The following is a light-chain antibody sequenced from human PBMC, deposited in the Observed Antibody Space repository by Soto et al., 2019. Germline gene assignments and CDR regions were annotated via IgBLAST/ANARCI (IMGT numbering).Light chain of an antibody. V-gene: IGKV3-20*01. CDR2: GGS. CDR1: QSVSINY. J-gene: IGKJ5*01. Sequence: EIALTQSPGTLSLSPGERATLSCRASQSVSINYLAWYQQKPGQAPRLLIYGGSPRATGIPDRFSGSGSGTDFTLTISRREPEDFAVYYCQQDGSSPSITFGQGTRLEIK. CDR3: QQDGSSPSIT.